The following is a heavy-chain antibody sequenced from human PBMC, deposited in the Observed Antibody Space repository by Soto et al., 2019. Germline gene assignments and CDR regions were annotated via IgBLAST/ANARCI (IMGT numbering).Heavy chain of an antibody. CDR2: INEDSTYI. Sequence: EVQLVESGGGLVKPGGSLRLSCTASGFAFNTYSMNWVRQAPGKGLEWVSSINEDSTYIYYADSLRGRITISRDNAQDSLFLQMNSLRPDDTVVHHCVIDPGRYFRSGYVELWGDGATVTVSS. D-gene: IGHD1-7*01. V-gene: IGHV3-21*02. J-gene: IGHJ6*02. CDR3: VIDPGRYFRSGYVEL. CDR1: GFAFNTYS.